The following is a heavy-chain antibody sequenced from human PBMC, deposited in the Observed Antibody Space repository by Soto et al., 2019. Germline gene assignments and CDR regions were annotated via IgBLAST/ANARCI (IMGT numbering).Heavy chain of an antibody. CDR3: ARDKDYYFDY. V-gene: IGHV6-1*01. CDR2: TYYRSKWYS. D-gene: IGHD2-15*01. Sequence: PSQTLSLTCVISGDSVSSNSVDWNWIRQSPSRGLEWLGRTYYRSKWYSDYAVSVKSRITINPDTSKNQFSLQLNSVTPEDTAVYYCARDKDYYFDYWGQGTLVTVSS. CDR1: GDSVSSNSVD. J-gene: IGHJ4*02.